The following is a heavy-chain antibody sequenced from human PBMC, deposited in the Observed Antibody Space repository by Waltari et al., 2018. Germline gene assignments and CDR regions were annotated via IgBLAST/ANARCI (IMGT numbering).Heavy chain of an antibody. D-gene: IGHD3-16*01. V-gene: IGHV3-53*02. Sequence: EVQLVETGGGLIHPGGSLRVSCAASGFIVSSNFMSWVHQAPGRGLEWVSTLERAGFKYYADSVKGRFTISRDSSKNTLDLQMSRLRAEDTAVYYCAKAGVSEGGRYYLDSWGQGTLVSVSS. CDR1: GFIVSSNF. CDR3: AKAGVSEGGRYYLDS. CDR2: LERAGFK. J-gene: IGHJ4*02.